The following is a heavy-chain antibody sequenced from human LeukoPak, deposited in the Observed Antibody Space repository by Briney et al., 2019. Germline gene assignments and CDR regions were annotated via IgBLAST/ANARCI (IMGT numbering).Heavy chain of an antibody. CDR1: GFTFNSSA. Sequence: GGSLRLSCAASGFTFNSSAMGWVRQAPGKGLEWVSAISASGANTFYPDSVKGRFTISRDNSKSTLYLQINSQRAEDTAVFYCARAKWDIRAFDIWGQGTMVTVSS. CDR2: ISASGANT. V-gene: IGHV3-23*01. CDR3: ARAKWDIRAFDI. D-gene: IGHD1-26*01. J-gene: IGHJ3*02.